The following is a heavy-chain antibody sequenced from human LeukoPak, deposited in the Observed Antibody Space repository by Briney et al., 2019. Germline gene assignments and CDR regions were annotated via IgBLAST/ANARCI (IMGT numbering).Heavy chain of an antibody. CDR1: GFTFDEHD. J-gene: IGHJ4*02. V-gene: IGHV3-43*02. Sequence: GGSLRLSCAASGFTFDEHDMYWVRQVPGKGLEWVCLISKDGGNKHYADSVKGRFSISRDNNRNCLPLQMNSLRSEDTASYFCAKRSGAPNNFDYWGQGALVTVSS. CDR3: AKRSGAPNNFDY. D-gene: IGHD1-1*01. CDR2: ISKDGGNK.